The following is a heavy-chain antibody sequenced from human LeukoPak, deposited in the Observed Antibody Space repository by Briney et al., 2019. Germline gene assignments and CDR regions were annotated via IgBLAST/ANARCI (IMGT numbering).Heavy chain of an antibody. CDR2: MNHSGST. CDR3: ARALGYCSSTSCYTREYWYFDL. V-gene: IGHV4-34*01. CDR1: GGSFSGYY. D-gene: IGHD2-2*02. Sequence: SETLSLTCAVYGGSFSGYYWSWIRQPPGKGLEWIGEMNHSGSTNYNPSLKSRVTISVDTSKNQFSLKLSSVTAADTAVYYCARALGYCSSTSCYTREYWYFDLWGRGTLVTVSS. J-gene: IGHJ2*01.